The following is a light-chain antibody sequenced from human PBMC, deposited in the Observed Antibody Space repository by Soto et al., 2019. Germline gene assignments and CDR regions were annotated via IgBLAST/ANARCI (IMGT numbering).Light chain of an antibody. Sequence: QSVLTQPPSVSAAPGQKITISCSGGSSNIGNYYVSWYHQLPGTAPKLLIYDNNKRPAEISARFSGSKSGTSATLAITGLQTGDECDYSCGAWDSSLNAYIFGGGTKLTVL. CDR1: SSNIGNYY. CDR2: DNN. J-gene: IGLJ2*01. CDR3: GAWDSSLNAYI. V-gene: IGLV1-51*01.